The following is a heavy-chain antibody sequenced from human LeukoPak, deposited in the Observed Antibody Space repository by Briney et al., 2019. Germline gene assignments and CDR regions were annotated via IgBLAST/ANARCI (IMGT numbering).Heavy chain of an antibody. D-gene: IGHD3-10*01. CDR3: ARGGAYYSGSGSRYWYFDV. CDR2: VCATGHR. V-gene: IGHV4-4*07. Sequence: SETLSLTCTVAGGSLSTFYWSWVRQPAGKRLEWIGRVCATGHRNQNPSLQSRVTMSMDTSKNQFSLTLRSVAAADTALYYCARGGAYYSGSGSRYWYFDVWGPGTLVTISS. CDR1: GGSLSTFY. J-gene: IGHJ2*01.